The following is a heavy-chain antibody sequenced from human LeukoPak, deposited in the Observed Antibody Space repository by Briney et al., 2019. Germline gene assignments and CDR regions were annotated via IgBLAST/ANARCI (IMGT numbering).Heavy chain of an antibody. D-gene: IGHD4-17*01. CDR2: ISWNSGSI. CDR3: AKDKAAYGDYVPYYFDY. J-gene: IGHJ4*02. CDR1: GFTFDGYA. Sequence: GGSLRLSCAASGFTFDGYAMHWVRQAPGKGLEWVSRISWNSGSIGYADSVKGRFTISRDNAKNSLYLQMNSLRAEDMALYYCAKDKAAYGDYVPYYFDYWGQGTLVTVSS. V-gene: IGHV3-9*03.